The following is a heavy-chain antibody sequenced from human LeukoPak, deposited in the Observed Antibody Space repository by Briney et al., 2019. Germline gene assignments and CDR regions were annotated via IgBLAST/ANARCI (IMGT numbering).Heavy chain of an antibody. V-gene: IGHV1-69*13. CDR3: ARDPDSSSAGYFQH. D-gene: IGHD6-6*01. CDR2: IIPIFGTA. J-gene: IGHJ1*01. Sequence: ASVTVSCKASGGTFSSYAISWVRQAPGQGLEWMGGIIPIFGTANYAQKFQGRVTITADESTSTAYMELSSLRSEDTAVYYCARDPDSSSAGYFQHWGQGTLVTVSS. CDR1: GGTFSSYA.